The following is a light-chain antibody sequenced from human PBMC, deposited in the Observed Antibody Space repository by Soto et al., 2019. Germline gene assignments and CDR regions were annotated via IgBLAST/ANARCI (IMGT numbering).Light chain of an antibody. J-gene: IGKJ1*01. CDR2: DAS. CDR3: QQYSTYSGT. Sequence: IQMTQYPNTLSASVGDRVTISCRASQTISTWLAWYQQKPGKAPKLLIYDASTLESGVPSRFSGSGFGTEFSLTISSLQPDDSATYYCQQYSTYSGTFGQGTKVDIK. CDR1: QTISTW. V-gene: IGKV1-5*01.